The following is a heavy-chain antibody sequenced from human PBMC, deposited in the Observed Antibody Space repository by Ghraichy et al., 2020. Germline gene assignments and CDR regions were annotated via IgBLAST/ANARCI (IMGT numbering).Heavy chain of an antibody. CDR1: GYTFTGYY. J-gene: IGHJ4*02. Sequence: ASVKVSCKASGYTFTGYYMHWVRQAPGQGLEWMGWINPNSGGTNYAQKFQGRVTMTRDTSISTAYMELSRLRSDDTAVYYCARRSSSSGWEAFDYWGQGALVTVSS. CDR2: INPNSGGT. V-gene: IGHV1-2*02. D-gene: IGHD6-19*01. CDR3: ARRSSSSGWEAFDY.